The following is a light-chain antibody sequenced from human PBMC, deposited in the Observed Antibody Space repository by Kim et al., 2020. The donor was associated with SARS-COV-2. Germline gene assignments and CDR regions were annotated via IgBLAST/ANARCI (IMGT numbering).Light chain of an antibody. CDR1: QGINNY. V-gene: IGKV1-16*02. J-gene: IGKJ2*01. CDR2: GAS. Sequence: SASVGDRITMTCRSSQGINNYLAWFQQRPGRAPRSLIYGASNLQSGVPSKFSGSGVGTDFTLTITNLQPEDFATYYCQQYNGYPYTFGQGTKLEI. CDR3: QQYNGYPYT.